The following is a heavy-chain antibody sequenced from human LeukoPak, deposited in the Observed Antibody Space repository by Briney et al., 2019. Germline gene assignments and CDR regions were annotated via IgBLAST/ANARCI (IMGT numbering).Heavy chain of an antibody. J-gene: IGHJ6*03. V-gene: IGHV1-69*05. Sequence: ASVKVSCKASGGTFSSYAISWVRQSPGQGLEWMGGIIPIFGTANYAQKFQGRVTITTDESTSTAYMELSSLRSEDTGVYSCARGTLVVPAAIEIYYYYMDVWGKGTTVTGS. CDR1: GGTFSSYA. CDR3: ARGTLVVPAAIEIYYYYMDV. D-gene: IGHD2-2*01. CDR2: IIPIFGTA.